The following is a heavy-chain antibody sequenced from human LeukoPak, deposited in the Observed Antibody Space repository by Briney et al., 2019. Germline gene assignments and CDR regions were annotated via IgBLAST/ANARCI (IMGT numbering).Heavy chain of an antibody. J-gene: IGHJ3*01. D-gene: IGHD6-13*01. CDR3: AREFPDSTATGPAFDF. CDR1: GFTFSNYW. Sequence: PGGSLRLSCTASGFTFSNYWMSWVRQAPGKGLEWVANIKQDGSEKYHVDFLKGRFIVSRDNAKNSLYLQMNSLRAEDTAMYYCAREFPDSTATGPAFDFWGQGTMVTASS. V-gene: IGHV3-7*01. CDR2: IKQDGSEK.